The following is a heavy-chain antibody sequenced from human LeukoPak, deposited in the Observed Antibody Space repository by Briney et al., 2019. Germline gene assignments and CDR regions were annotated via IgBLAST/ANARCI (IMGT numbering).Heavy chain of an antibody. CDR1: GFTFSSYA. V-gene: IGHV3-23*01. CDR3: AKDKGWGYSTYDFYGMDV. J-gene: IGHJ6*02. D-gene: IGHD1-26*01. Sequence: GGSLRLSCAASGFTFSSYAMSWVRQAPGRGLEWVSAISGSGGNTYYADSAKGRFTVSRDNSKNTLYLQMNSLRAEDTAVYYCAKDKGWGYSTYDFYGMDVWGQGTTVTVSS. CDR2: ISGSGGNT.